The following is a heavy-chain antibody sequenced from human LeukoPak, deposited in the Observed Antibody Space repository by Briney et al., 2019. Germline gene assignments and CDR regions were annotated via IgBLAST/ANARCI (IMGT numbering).Heavy chain of an antibody. V-gene: IGHV3-30*18. D-gene: IGHD3-3*01. J-gene: IGHJ6*02. CDR3: AKDREYYDFWSGYYTYYYYYGMDV. CDR2: ISYDGSNK. Sequence: GGSLRLSCAASGFTFSSYGMHWVRQAPGKGLEWVAVISYDGSNKYYADSVKSRFTISRDNSKNTLYLQMNSLRAEDTAVYYCAKDREYYDFWSGYYTYYYYYGMDVWGQGTTVTVSS. CDR1: GFTFSSYG.